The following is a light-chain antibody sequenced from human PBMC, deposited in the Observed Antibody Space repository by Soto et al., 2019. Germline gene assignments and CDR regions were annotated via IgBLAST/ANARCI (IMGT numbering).Light chain of an antibody. V-gene: IGKV3-20*01. CDR1: QSVSRNY. J-gene: IGKJ4*01. CDR3: QQFTSYPLT. CDR2: GAS. Sequence: EIVLTQSPGTLSFSPGERATLSCRASQSVSRNYLVWYQQKPGQAPRLLIYGASGRATGIPARFSGSGSGTDFTLTISSLEPEDFAVYYCQQFTSYPLTFGGGTKVDIK.